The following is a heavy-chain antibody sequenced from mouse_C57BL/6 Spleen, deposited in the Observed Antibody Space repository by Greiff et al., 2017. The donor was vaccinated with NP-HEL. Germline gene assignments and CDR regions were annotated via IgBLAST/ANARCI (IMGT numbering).Heavy chain of an antibody. CDR1: GYTFTSYW. V-gene: IGHV1-69*01. J-gene: IGHJ3*01. D-gene: IGHD2-1*01. CDR2: IDPSDSYT. CDR3: ASYGNYVGAY. Sequence: QVQLQQPGAELVMPGASVKLSCKASGYTFTSYWMHWVKQRPGQGLEWIGEIDPSDSYTNYNQKFKGKSTLTVDKSSSTAYMQLSSLTSEDSAVYYCASYGNYVGAYWGQGTLVTVSA.